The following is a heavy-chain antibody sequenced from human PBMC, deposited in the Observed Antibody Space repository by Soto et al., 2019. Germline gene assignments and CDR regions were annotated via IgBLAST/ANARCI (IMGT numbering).Heavy chain of an antibody. J-gene: IGHJ6*02. CDR1: GGTFSSYA. Sequence: SVKVSCKASGGTFSSYAISWVRQAPGQGLEWMGGIIPIFGTANYAQKFQGRVTITADKSTGTAYMELSSLRSEDTAVYYCARAKGVGYDFWSGYWNYYYGMDVWGQGTTVTVSS. D-gene: IGHD3-3*01. CDR2: IIPIFGTA. V-gene: IGHV1-69*06. CDR3: ARAKGVGYDFWSGYWNYYYGMDV.